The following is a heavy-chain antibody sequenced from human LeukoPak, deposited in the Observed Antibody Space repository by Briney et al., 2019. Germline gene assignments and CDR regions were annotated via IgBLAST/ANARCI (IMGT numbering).Heavy chain of an antibody. D-gene: IGHD3-3*01. V-gene: IGHV3-15*01. CDR2: IKSKTDGGTT. CDR3: TNGASWDFWSGFVDY. J-gene: IGHJ4*02. CDR1: GFTFSNAW. Sequence: GGSLRLSCAASGFTFSNAWMSWVRQAPGKGLEWVGRIKSKTDGGTTEYAAREKGKVHISRDDSKNPLYLEKNELKTQGTAVFYGTNGASWDFWSGFVDYWGQGTLVTVSS.